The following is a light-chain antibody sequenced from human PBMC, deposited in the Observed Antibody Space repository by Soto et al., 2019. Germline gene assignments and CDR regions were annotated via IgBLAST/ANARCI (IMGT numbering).Light chain of an antibody. CDR3: QQSHNWYT. Sequence: EMVLTQSPATRSVSPLEIATLSFRASQSVDKHLHWYQQKLGQAPRLLIYGASTRATGIPARFSGSGSGTEFTLTIDSLQSEDFAVYYCQQSHNWYTFGQGTKVDNK. J-gene: IGKJ2*01. CDR2: GAS. CDR1: QSVDKH. V-gene: IGKV3-15*01.